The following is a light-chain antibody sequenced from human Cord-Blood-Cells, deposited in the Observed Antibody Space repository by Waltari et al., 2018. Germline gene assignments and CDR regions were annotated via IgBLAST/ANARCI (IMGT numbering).Light chain of an antibody. Sequence: DIQMTQSPSTLSASVGDRVTITCRASQSISSWLAWYQQKPGKAPKLLIYKASSLESVLPSRFSGSGSGTEFTLTISSLQPDDFATYYCQQYNSYSPYTFGQGTKLEIK. CDR3: QQYNSYSPYT. J-gene: IGKJ2*01. V-gene: IGKV1-5*03. CDR2: KAS. CDR1: QSISSW.